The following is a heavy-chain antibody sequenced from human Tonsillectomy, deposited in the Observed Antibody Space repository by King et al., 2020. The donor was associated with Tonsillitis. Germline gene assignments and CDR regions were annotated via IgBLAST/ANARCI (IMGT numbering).Heavy chain of an antibody. CDR1: GGSISSGSYS. CDR2: IYTSGST. CDR3: AREGRWLQYSYYYYYRDV. V-gene: IGHV4-61*02. J-gene: IGHJ6*03. D-gene: IGHD5-24*01. Sequence: VQLQESGPGLVKPSQTLSLTCTVSGGSISSGSYSWSWIRQPAGKGLEWIGHIYTSGSTNYNPSLKSQVTMSVDTSKNQFSLTLYSVTAADTAVYYCAREGRWLQYSYYYYYRDVWGKGTTVTVSS.